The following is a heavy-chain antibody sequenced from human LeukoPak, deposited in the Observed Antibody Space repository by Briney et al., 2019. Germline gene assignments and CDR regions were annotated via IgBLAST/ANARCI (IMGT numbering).Heavy chain of an antibody. D-gene: IGHD6-13*01. J-gene: IGHJ3*02. CDR1: GYSISSSKW. CDR3: ARSGSSSWIAAFDI. Sequence: AETLSLTCAVSGYSISSSKWWGWIRQPPGKGLEWIGYIYYSGSIYYNPSLKSRVTMSVDTSKNQFSLKLSSVTAVDTAVYYCARSGSSSWIAAFDIWGQGTMVTVSS. CDR2: IYYSGSI. V-gene: IGHV4-28*05.